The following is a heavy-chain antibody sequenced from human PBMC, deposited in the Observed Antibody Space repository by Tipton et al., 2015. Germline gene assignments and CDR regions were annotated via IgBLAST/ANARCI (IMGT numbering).Heavy chain of an antibody. V-gene: IGHV4-39*01. D-gene: IGHD6-13*01. CDR3: ARLEEDCSDSISFGFDP. Sequence: TLSLTCTVSGGSISSDNRYWGWIRQPPGKGLEWIGNIYYSGSTYYKTSLKSRFTISVDPSKNQFSLKLRSVTAADTAVYYCARLEEDCSDSISFGFDPGGQGALVSVSS. CDR1: GGSISSDNRY. J-gene: IGHJ5*02. CDR2: IYYSGST.